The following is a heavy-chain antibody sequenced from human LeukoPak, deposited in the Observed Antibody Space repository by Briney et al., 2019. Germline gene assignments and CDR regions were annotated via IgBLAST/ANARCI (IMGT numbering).Heavy chain of an antibody. CDR2: ICAYNANS. CDR3: ARVENVIGNTYGPTLGALDY. J-gene: IGHJ4*02. V-gene: IGHV1-18*01. Sequence: ASVKVSCKASGYTFTSFGITWVRQAPGQGLEWMGWICAYNANSKYAQKVQGRVTLTTDTSTSTAYMELRSLRSDDTAVYYCARVENVIGNTYGPTLGALDYWGQGTLVTVSS. D-gene: IGHD5-18*01. CDR1: GYTFTSFG.